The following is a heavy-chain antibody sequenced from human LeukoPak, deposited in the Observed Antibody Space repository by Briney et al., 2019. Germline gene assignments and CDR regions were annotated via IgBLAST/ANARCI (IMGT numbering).Heavy chain of an antibody. CDR3: ARALRSYFDY. Sequence: GGSLRPSCAASGFTFSSYSMNWVRQAPGKGLEWVSSISSSSSYIYYADSVKGRFTISRDNAKNSLYLQMNSLRAEDTAVYYCARALRSYFDYWGQGTLVTVSS. J-gene: IGHJ4*02. CDR2: ISSSSSYI. CDR1: GFTFSSYS. V-gene: IGHV3-21*01.